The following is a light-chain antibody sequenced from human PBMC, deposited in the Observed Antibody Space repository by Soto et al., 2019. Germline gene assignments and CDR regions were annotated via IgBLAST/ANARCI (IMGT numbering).Light chain of an antibody. CDR2: WAS. V-gene: IGKV4-1*01. CDR3: QQYYSTPHT. CDR1: QSVLYSSNNKNY. Sequence: DIVMTQSPDSLAVSLGERATINCKSSQSVLYSSNNKNYLAWYQQIPGQPPKLLIYWASTRESGVPDRFSGSWSGTDFTLTISSLQAEDVAVYYCQQYYSTPHTFGQGTKLEIK. J-gene: IGKJ2*01.